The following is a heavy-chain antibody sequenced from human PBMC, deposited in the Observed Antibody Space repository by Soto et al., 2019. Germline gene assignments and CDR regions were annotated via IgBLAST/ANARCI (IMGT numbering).Heavy chain of an antibody. CDR2: IYYSGST. J-gene: IGHJ4*02. V-gene: IGHV4-61*08. CDR1: GGSISSGDYY. Sequence: SETLSLTCTVSGGSISSGDYYWSWIRQPPGKGLEWIGYIYYSGSTNYNPSLKSRVTISVDTSKNQFSLKLSSVTAADTAVYYCATSKGYGYRDYFDYWGQGTLVTVSS. D-gene: IGHD5-18*01. CDR3: ATSKGYGYRDYFDY.